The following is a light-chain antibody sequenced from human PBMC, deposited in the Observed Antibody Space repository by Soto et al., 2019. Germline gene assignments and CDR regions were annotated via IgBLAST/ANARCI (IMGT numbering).Light chain of an antibody. CDR2: EVT. Sequence: QSVLTQPASVSGSPGQSITISCTGTSDDVGAYNYVSWYQKHPDRAPKLMIFEVTNRPSGVSDRFSGSKSGNTASLTISGLQAEDEADFYCSSYTSTSIYVFGTGTKVTVL. J-gene: IGLJ1*01. V-gene: IGLV2-14*01. CDR3: SSYTSTSIYV. CDR1: SDDVGAYNY.